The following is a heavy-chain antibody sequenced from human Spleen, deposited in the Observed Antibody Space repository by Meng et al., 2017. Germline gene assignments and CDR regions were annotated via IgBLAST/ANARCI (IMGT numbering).Heavy chain of an antibody. CDR1: GVSISSSSYY. CDR2: IYYNGNT. D-gene: IGHD4-17*01. Sequence: SETLSLTCTVSGVSISSSSYYWTWIRQPPGKGLEWIGSIYYNGNTYYNPSLKSRVTISVDTSKNQLSLKVTSMTAADTAFYYCAREVQHTASDYWGKGTLVTVSS. V-gene: IGHV4-39*07. CDR3: AREVQHTASDY. J-gene: IGHJ4*02.